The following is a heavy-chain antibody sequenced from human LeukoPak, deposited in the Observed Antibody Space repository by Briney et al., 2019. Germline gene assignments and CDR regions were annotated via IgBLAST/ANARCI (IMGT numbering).Heavy chain of an antibody. Sequence: AGTLRLYCAAPGFTFSSYWMSWLRQAPGKGEEWVANIHKDGSEHYKVAFVKGRYTISRDNAKNSLDMQMNSLRAEDTAIYYCGRESSSSTFDYWGQGALVTVSS. V-gene: IGHV3-7*01. CDR3: GRESSSSTFDY. J-gene: IGHJ4*02. D-gene: IGHD5/OR15-5a*01. CDR1: GFTFSSYW. CDR2: IHKDGSEH.